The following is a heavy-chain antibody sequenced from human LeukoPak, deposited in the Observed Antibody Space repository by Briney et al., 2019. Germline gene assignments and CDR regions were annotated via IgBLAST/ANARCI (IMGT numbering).Heavy chain of an antibody. Sequence: GGSLRLSCAASGFTFDDYAMHWVRQAPGKGLEWVSGISWNSGSIGYADSVEGRFTISRDNAKNSLYLQMNSLRAEDTAVYYCAKDSGPEEQQLVSWGQGTLVTVSS. D-gene: IGHD6-13*01. CDR1: GFTFDDYA. J-gene: IGHJ5*02. V-gene: IGHV3-9*01. CDR3: AKDSGPEEQQLVS. CDR2: ISWNSGSI.